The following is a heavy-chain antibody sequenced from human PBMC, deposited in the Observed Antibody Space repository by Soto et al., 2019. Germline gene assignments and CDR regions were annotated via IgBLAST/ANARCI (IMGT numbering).Heavy chain of an antibody. Sequence: EEQLLESGGGVIQPGGSLRLSCAASGFTLGDYAMSWVRQAPGKGLEWASVISGSGERTFYIDSVKGRFTISRDTSKNTLYLQMNSLRADDTAVYYGAKDPYSYGPDYWGRGTLVIVS. D-gene: IGHD1-26*01. CDR2: ISGSGERT. CDR1: GFTLGDYA. J-gene: IGHJ4*02. CDR3: AKDPYSYGPDY. V-gene: IGHV3-23*01.